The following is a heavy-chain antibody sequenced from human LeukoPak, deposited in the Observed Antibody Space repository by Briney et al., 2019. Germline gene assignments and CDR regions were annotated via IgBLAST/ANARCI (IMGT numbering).Heavy chain of an antibody. V-gene: IGHV3-30*02. Sequence: GGSLRLSCAASGFTFSSYGMHWVRQAPGKGLEWVAFIRYDGSNKYYADSVKGRFTISRDNSKNTLYLQMNSLRAEDTAVYYCAKSTTHTYYDILTGVFDYWGQGTLVTVSS. J-gene: IGHJ4*02. CDR3: AKSTTHTYYDILTGVFDY. CDR2: IRYDGSNK. D-gene: IGHD3-9*01. CDR1: GFTFSSYG.